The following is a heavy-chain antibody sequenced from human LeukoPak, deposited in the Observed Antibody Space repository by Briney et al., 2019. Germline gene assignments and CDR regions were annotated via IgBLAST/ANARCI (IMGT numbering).Heavy chain of an antibody. V-gene: IGHV3-30*03. CDR1: GFTFSSYG. J-gene: IGHJ6*02. CDR3: ASMDV. Sequence: PGGSLRLSCAASGFTFSSYGMHWVRQAPGRGLEWVAVISYDGSNKYYADSVKGRFTISRDNSKNTLYLQMNSLRAEDTAVYYCASMDVWGQGTTVTVSS. CDR2: ISYDGSNK.